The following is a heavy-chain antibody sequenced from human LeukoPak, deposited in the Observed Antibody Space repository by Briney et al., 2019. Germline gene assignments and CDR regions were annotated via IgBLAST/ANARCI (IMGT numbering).Heavy chain of an antibody. D-gene: IGHD3-22*01. CDR2: IIPIFGTA. Sequence: SVKVSCKVSGYSLSELSTHWVRQAPGQGLEWMGGIIPIFGTANYAQKFQGRVTITTDESTSTAYMELSSLRSEDTAVYYCARDYYDSSGYYGYWGQGTLVTVSS. CDR1: GYSLSELS. J-gene: IGHJ4*02. CDR3: ARDYYDSSGYYGY. V-gene: IGHV1-69*05.